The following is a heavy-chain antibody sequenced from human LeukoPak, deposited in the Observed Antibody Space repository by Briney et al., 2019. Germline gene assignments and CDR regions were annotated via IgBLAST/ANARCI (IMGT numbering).Heavy chain of an antibody. D-gene: IGHD6-19*01. CDR1: GGSISTYY. Sequence: PSETLSLTCTVSGGSISTYYWNWIRQPPGKGLEWIGYIYYTGSTNYNPSLKSRVTISVDTSKNQFSLNLSSVTAADTAVYYCARREVAGLKDAFDIWGQGTMVTVSS. CDR2: IYYTGST. CDR3: ARREVAGLKDAFDI. V-gene: IGHV4-59*08. J-gene: IGHJ3*02.